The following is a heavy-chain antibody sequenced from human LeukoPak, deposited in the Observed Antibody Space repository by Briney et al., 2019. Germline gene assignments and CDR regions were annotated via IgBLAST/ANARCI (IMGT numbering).Heavy chain of an antibody. V-gene: IGHV3-72*01. CDR3: SRDLTMVRGVTDY. Sequence: GGSLRLSCAASGSTFSDHYVDWVRQAPGKGLEWVGRSRNKAYSYTTEYAASVKGRFSISRDDSRNSVYLQMNSLKIEDTAAYYCSRDLTMVRGVTDYWGQGTLVTVSS. J-gene: IGHJ4*02. CDR1: GSTFSDHY. D-gene: IGHD3-10*01. CDR2: SRNKAYSYTT.